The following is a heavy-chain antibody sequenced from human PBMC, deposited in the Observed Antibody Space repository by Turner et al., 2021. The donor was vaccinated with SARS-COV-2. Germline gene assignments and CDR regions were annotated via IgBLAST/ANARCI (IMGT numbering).Heavy chain of an antibody. CDR3: ARDRIAAAGTGWFDP. CDR1: GYTFTSDD. CDR2: ISSYNGNT. J-gene: IGHJ5*02. Sequence: QVQLVQSGAEGKKPGASVKVSCKASGYTFTSDDISWVRQAPGQGLEWMGWISSYNGNTNYAQKLQGRVTMTTDTSTSTAYMELRSLRSDDTAVYYCARDRIAAAGTGWFDPWGQGTLVTVSS. D-gene: IGHD6-13*01. V-gene: IGHV1-18*01.